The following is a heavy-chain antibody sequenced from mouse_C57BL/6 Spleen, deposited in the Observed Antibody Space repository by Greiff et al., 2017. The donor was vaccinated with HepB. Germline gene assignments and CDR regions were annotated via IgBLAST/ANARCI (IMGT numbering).Heavy chain of an antibody. V-gene: IGHV1-50*01. CDR2: IDPSDSYT. CDR3: ARWGTTGVAKGDYGDY. Sequence: QVQLQQPGAELVKPGASVKLSCKASGYTFTSYWMQWVKQRPGQGLEWIGEIDPSDSYTNYNQKFKGKATLTVDTSSSTAYMQLSSLTSEDSAVYYWARWGTTGVAKGDYGDYWGQGTSVTVSS. J-gene: IGHJ4*01. CDR1: GYTFTSYW. D-gene: IGHD1-1*01.